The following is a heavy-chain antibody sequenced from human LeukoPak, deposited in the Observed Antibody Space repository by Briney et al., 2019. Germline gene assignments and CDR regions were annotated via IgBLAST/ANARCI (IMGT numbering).Heavy chain of an antibody. CDR1: GGSISGYY. CDR3: ARQGGYSYGYYYYGMDV. Sequence: PSETLSLTCTVSGGSISGYYWSWIRQPPGKGLEWIGYIYYSGSTNYNPSLKSRVTISVDTSKNQFSLKLSSVTAADTAVYYCARQGGYSYGYYYYGMDVWGQGTTVTVSS. V-gene: IGHV4-59*08. D-gene: IGHD5-18*01. J-gene: IGHJ6*02. CDR2: IYYSGST.